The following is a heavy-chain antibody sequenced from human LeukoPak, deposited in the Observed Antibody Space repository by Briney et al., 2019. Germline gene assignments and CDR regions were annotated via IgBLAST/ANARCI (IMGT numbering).Heavy chain of an antibody. V-gene: IGHV1-2*02. D-gene: IGHD3-9*01. CDR2: INPNSGGT. CDR1: GYTFTGYY. J-gene: IGHJ4*02. CDR3: ARGVGIRYFDWLSVD. Sequence: ASVKVSCKASGYTFTGYYMHWVRQAPGQGLEWMGWINPNSGGTNYAQKFQGRVTMTRDTSISTAYMELSRLRSDDTAVYYCARGVGIRYFDWLSVDWGQGTLVTVSS.